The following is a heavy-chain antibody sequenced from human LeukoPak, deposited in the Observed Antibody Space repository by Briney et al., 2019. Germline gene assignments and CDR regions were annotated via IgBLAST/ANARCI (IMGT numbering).Heavy chain of an antibody. CDR1: EYSFTSYW. CDR2: IALSDSSA. D-gene: IGHD3-16*01. J-gene: IGHJ4*02. Sequence: GKSLKISCKGFEYSFTSYWISWVRQMPGKGLEWMGKIALSDSSATYSPSFQGHVTISVDKSINTAYLHWSSLQASDTAMYYCTWGTSSTKIDYWGQGTLVTVSS. V-gene: IGHV5-10-1*01. CDR3: TWGTSSTKIDY.